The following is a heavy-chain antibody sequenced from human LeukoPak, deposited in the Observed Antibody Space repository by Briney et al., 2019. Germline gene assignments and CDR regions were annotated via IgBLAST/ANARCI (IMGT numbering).Heavy chain of an antibody. J-gene: IGHJ4*02. CDR2: INWNGGST. CDR1: GFTFSSYA. Sequence: GGSLRLSCAASGFTFSSYAMSWVRQAPGKGLEWVSYINWNGGSTGYADSVRGRFTISRDNAKNSLYLQMNSLRAEDTALYYCARKSSSSWQAYFDYWGQGTLVTVSS. V-gene: IGHV3-20*04. D-gene: IGHD6-13*01. CDR3: ARKSSSSWQAYFDY.